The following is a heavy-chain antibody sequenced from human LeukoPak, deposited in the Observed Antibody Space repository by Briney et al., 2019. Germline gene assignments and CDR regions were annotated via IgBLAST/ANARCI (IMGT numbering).Heavy chain of an antibody. D-gene: IGHD3-10*01. Sequence: ASVKVSCKASGYTFTGYYMHWVRQAPGQGLEWMGWINPNSGGTNYAQKFQGRVTMIRDTSISTAYMELSRLRSDDTAVYYCARLRRRGARNWFDPWGQGTLVTVSS. CDR1: GYTFTGYY. J-gene: IGHJ5*02. V-gene: IGHV1-2*02. CDR2: INPNSGGT. CDR3: ARLRRRGARNWFDP.